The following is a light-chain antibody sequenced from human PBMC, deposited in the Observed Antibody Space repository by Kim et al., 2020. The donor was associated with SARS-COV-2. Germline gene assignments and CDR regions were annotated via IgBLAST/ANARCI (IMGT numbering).Light chain of an antibody. Sequence: SYELTQPPSVSVSPGQTASITCSGDKLGDKYACWYQQKPGQSPVLVIYQDNKRPSGIPERFSGSNSGNTATLTISGTQAMDEADYYCQAWDSSNVV. J-gene: IGLJ2*01. CDR2: QDN. CDR1: KLGDKY. V-gene: IGLV3-1*01. CDR3: QAWDSSNVV.